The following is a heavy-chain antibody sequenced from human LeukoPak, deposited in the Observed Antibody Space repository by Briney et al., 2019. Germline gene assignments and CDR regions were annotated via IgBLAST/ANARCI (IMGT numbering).Heavy chain of an antibody. CDR3: AADYPYYYGSGSYFY. J-gene: IGHJ4*02. V-gene: IGHV1-18*01. Sequence: ASVKVSCKASGYTFTSYGISWVRQAPGQGLEWMGWISAYNGNTNYAQKLQGRVTMTTDTSTSTAYMELSSLRSEDTAVYYCAADYPYYYGSGSYFYWGQGTLVTVSS. CDR1: GYTFTSYG. CDR2: ISAYNGNT. D-gene: IGHD3-10*01.